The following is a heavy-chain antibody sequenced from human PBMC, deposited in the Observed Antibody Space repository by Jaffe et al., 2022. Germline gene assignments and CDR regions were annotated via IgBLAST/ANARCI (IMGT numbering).Heavy chain of an antibody. J-gene: IGHJ4*02. D-gene: IGHD4-17*01. Sequence: EVQLVESGGGLVKPGGSLRLSCAASGFTFSSYSMNWVRQAPGKGLEWVSSISSSSSYIYYADSVKGRFTISRDNAKNSLYLQMNSLRAEDTAVYYCARENYDYGDYGLGYWGQGTLVTVSS. CDR1: GFTFSSYS. CDR3: ARENYDYGDYGLGY. V-gene: IGHV3-21*01. CDR2: ISSSSSYI.